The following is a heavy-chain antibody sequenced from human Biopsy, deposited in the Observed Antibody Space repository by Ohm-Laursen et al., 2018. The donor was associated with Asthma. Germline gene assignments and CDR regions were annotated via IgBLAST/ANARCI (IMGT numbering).Heavy chain of an antibody. CDR3: VRGSSSWHHGPFHYYYGLDV. CDR1: GGYMRSGNYY. J-gene: IGHJ6*02. D-gene: IGHD6-13*01. V-gene: IGHV4-39*01. Sequence: SDTLSLTCCLSSGSGGYMRSGNYYWGWIRQPPGKGLGWIGSIYYSGTTYYNPSLESRVTVSADTSKNQFSLKLTSVTAADTAVYYCVRGSSSWHHGPFHYYYGLDVWGQGTTATVSS. CDR2: IYYSGTT.